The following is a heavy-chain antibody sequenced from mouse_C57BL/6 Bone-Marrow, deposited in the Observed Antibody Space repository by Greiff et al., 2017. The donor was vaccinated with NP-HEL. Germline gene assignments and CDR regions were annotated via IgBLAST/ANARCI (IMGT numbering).Heavy chain of an antibody. Sequence: QVQLQQSGAELVRPGASVTLSCKASGYTFTDYDMHWVKQTPVHGLEWIGAIDPETGGTAYNQKFKGKAIMTADKSSSTAYMELRSLTSEDSAVYYCTSYDYDGGYAMDYWGQGTSVTVSS. V-gene: IGHV1-15*01. CDR3: TSYDYDGGYAMDY. CDR2: IDPETGGT. J-gene: IGHJ4*01. CDR1: GYTFTDYD. D-gene: IGHD2-4*01.